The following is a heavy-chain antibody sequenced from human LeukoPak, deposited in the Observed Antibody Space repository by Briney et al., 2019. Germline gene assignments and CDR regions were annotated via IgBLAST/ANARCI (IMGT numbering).Heavy chain of an antibody. CDR3: ARLWGENWFDP. Sequence: SETLCLTCTVSGGSMSNYYWNWIRQPPGKGLEWIGYIYYSGRTKFNPSLKSRVTISVDTSKNQFSLKLSSVTAADTAVYYCARLWGENWFDPWGQGTLVTVSS. D-gene: IGHD3-16*01. J-gene: IGHJ5*02. CDR2: IYYSGRT. CDR1: GGSMSNYY. V-gene: IGHV4-59*08.